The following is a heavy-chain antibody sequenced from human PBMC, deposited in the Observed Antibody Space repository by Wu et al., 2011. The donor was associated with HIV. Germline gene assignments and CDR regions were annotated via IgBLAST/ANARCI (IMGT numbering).Heavy chain of an antibody. Sequence: WMGGVSPYSGNTNYAXKVXGRVTLTTDTSTSTAYMELRSLKSDDTAVYFCARDDGLDVEMTTVGPGGDAFDIWGQGTMVTVSS. CDR3: ARDDGLDVEMTTVGPGGDAFDI. J-gene: IGHJ3*02. CDR2: VSPYSGNT. V-gene: IGHV1-18*01. D-gene: IGHD5-24*01.